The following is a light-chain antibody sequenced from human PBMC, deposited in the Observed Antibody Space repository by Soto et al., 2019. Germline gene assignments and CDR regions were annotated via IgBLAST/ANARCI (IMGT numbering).Light chain of an antibody. J-gene: IGKJ4*01. V-gene: IGKV1-27*01. CDR3: QKYNSAPQLT. CDR2: AAS. Sequence: DIQMTQSPSSLSASVGDRVTITCRASQGISNFLAWYQQKPGKVPKLLIYAASTLHSGVPSRFSGSGSGTDFTLTISSLQPEDVATYYCQKYNSAPQLTLGGWTKVEIK. CDR1: QGISNF.